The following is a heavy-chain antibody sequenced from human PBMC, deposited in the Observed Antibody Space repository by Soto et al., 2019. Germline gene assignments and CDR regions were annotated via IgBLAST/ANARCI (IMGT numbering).Heavy chain of an antibody. D-gene: IGHD6-19*01. J-gene: IGHJ4*02. CDR3: AKPAWGSSGWYFDY. CDR1: VFTFSSYG. V-gene: IGHV3-30*18. Sequence: GGSLRLSCSASVFTFSSYGMHWFRQAPGKGLEWVAVISYDGSNKYYADSVKGRFTISRDNSKNTLYLQMNSLRAEDTAVYYCAKPAWGSSGWYFDYWGQGTLVTVLL. CDR2: ISYDGSNK.